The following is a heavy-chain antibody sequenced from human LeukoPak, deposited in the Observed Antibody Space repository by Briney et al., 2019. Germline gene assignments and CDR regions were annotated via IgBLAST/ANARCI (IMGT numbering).Heavy chain of an antibody. Sequence: GGSLRLSCAASGFTFSTYSMNWVRQAPGKGLEWVSSISSSSSYIYYADSLKGRFTISRDNAKNSLYLQMNSLRAEDTAVYYCARDQVAAAGSYFQHWGQGTLVTVSS. CDR3: ARDQVAAAGSYFQH. D-gene: IGHD6-13*01. J-gene: IGHJ1*01. CDR2: ISSSSSYI. CDR1: GFTFSTYS. V-gene: IGHV3-21*01.